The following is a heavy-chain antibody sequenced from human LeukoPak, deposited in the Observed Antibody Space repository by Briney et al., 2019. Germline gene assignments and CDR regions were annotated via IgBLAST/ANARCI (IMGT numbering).Heavy chain of an antibody. CDR3: ATTINYYDSSGHYYNWLDP. V-gene: IGHV4-59*01. D-gene: IGHD3-22*01. Sequence: PSETLSLTCTVSGGSISNSYWSWIRQPPGKGLEWIGYIYYSGSTNYNPSLKSRVTISVDTSKNQFSLRLTSVTAADTAVYYCATTINYYDSSGHYYNWLDPWGQGTLVTVSS. CDR1: GGSISNSY. J-gene: IGHJ5*02. CDR2: IYYSGST.